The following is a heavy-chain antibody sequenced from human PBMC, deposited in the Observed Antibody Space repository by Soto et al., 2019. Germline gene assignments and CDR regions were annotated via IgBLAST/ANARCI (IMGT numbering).Heavy chain of an antibody. CDR1: GGSFSGFY. CDR2: INDSGTT. CDR3: GKVLVGATGHTDSDS. V-gene: IGHV4-34*01. D-gene: IGHD2-15*01. J-gene: IGHJ4*02. Sequence: PSETLSLTCAIYGGSFSGFYWGWIRQPPGKGLEWIGEINDSGTTNYNPSLKSRVTISADTSKTHFSLRLTSVTAADTALYYCGKVLVGATGHTDSDSWGPGTLVTVS.